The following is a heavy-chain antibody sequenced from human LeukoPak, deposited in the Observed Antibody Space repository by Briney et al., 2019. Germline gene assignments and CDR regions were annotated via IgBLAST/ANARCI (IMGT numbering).Heavy chain of an antibody. CDR3: AKGGLRDPGFDC. D-gene: IGHD3-16*01. CDR2: ISGSGSGT. Sequence: GGSLRLSCAASGFTFSSSVMSWVRQPPGKGLEWVSAISGSGSGTPYADSVKGRFTISRDNSKNTLYLQMNSLRAEDTAVYYCAKGGLRDPGFDCWGQGTLVTVSS. J-gene: IGHJ4*02. CDR1: GFTFSSSV. V-gene: IGHV3-23*01.